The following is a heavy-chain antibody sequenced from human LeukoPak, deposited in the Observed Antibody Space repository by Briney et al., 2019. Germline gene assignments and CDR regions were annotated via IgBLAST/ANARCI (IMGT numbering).Heavy chain of an antibody. CDR1: GYSFTSYW. J-gene: IGHJ4*02. CDR3: ARNPLGYCSGGSCYSEGFFDY. V-gene: IGHV5-51*01. Sequence: ESLKISCKGSGYSFTSYWIGWVRQMPGKGLEGMGIIYPGDSDTRYSPSFQGQVTISADKSISTAYLQWSSLKASDTAMYYCARNPLGYCSGGSCYSEGFFDYWGQGTLVTVSS. CDR2: IYPGDSDT. D-gene: IGHD2-15*01.